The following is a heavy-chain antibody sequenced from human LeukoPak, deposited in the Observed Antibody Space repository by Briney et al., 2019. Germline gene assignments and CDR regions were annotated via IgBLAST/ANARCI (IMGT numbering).Heavy chain of an antibody. D-gene: IGHD3-3*01. Sequence: SETLSLTCAVYGGSFTIYSWTWIRQPPGKSLEWVGEISPSGNTQYNPSLKSRVTISLDASKSQFYLKLNSVTAAGTAVYYCARGLASGYPPIPFDYWGQGTLVTVSS. J-gene: IGHJ4*02. CDR2: ISPSGNT. CDR3: ARGLASGYPPIPFDY. CDR1: GGSFTIYS. V-gene: IGHV4-34*01.